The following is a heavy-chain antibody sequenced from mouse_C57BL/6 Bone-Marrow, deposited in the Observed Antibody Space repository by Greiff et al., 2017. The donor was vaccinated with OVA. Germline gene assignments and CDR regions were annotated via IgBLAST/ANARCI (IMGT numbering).Heavy chain of an antibody. J-gene: IGHJ4*01. CDR1: GFTFSSYA. D-gene: IGHD2-5*01. CDR3: TRDPYYSNSYAMGY. V-gene: IGHV5-9-1*02. CDR2: ISSGGDYI. Sequence: EVKLVESGEGLVKPGGSLKLSCAASGFTFSSYAMSWVRQTPEKRLEWVAYISSGGDYIYYADTVKGRFTISRDNARNTLYLQMSSLKSEDTAMYYCTRDPYYSNSYAMGYWGQGTSVTVSS.